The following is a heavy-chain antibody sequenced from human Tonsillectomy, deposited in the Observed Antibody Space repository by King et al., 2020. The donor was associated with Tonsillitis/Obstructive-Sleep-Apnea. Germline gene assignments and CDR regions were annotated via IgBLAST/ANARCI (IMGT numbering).Heavy chain of an antibody. Sequence: QLVQSGAEVKKAGESLKISCKGSGYSFTTHWIGWVRQMPGKGLEWMGSIYPGDSDTRYSQSFQGQVTISADKSISTAYLELSRLKASDTAMYYCARHESGTAELDYWGQGTLVTVPS. CDR1: GYSFTTHW. J-gene: IGHJ4*02. CDR3: ARHESGTAELDY. CDR2: IYPGDSDT. V-gene: IGHV5-51*01. D-gene: IGHD1-1*01.